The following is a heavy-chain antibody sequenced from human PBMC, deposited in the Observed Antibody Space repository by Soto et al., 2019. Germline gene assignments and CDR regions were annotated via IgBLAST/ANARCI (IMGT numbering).Heavy chain of an antibody. J-gene: IGHJ5*02. D-gene: IGHD3-10*01. CDR2: IYYSGST. CDR3: ARELDPDRGGHLNWFDP. V-gene: IGHV4-30-4*01. CDR1: GGSISSGDYY. Sequence: TLSLTCTVSGGSISSGDYYWVCIRQPPWKGLEWIGYIYYSGSTYYNPSLKSRVTISVDTSKNQFSLKLSSVTAADTAVYYCARELDPDRGGHLNWFDPWGQGTLVTVSS.